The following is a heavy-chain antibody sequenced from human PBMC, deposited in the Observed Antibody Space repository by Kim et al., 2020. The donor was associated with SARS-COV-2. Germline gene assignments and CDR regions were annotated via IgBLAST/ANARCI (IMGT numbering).Heavy chain of an antibody. CDR1: GFTFSSYA. J-gene: IGHJ4*02. CDR2: ISSNGGST. Sequence: GGSLRLSCAASGFTFSSYAMHWVRQAPGKGLEYVSAISSNGGSTYYANSVKGRFTISRDNSKNTLYLQMGSLRAEDMAVYYCARCHGGNSGDFDFDYWGQGTLVTVSS. D-gene: IGHD2-21*02. V-gene: IGHV3-64*01. CDR3: ARCHGGNSGDFDFDY.